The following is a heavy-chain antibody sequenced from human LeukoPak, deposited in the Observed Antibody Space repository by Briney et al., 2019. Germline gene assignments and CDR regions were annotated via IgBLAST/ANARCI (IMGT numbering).Heavy chain of an antibody. CDR2: FDPEDGET. CDR3: ATGWLQSRFAFDI. J-gene: IGHJ3*02. D-gene: IGHD5-24*01. CDR1: GYTLTELS. Sequence: ASVKVSRKVSGYTLTELSMHWVRQAPGKGLEGMGGFDPEDGETIYAQKFQGRVTMTEDTSTDTAYMELSSLRSEDTAVYYCATGWLQSRFAFDIWGQGTMVTVSS. V-gene: IGHV1-24*01.